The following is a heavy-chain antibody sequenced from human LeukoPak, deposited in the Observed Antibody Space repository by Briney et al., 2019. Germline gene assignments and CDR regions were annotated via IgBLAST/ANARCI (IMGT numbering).Heavy chain of an antibody. CDR2: IYTSGST. D-gene: IGHD2-2*01. Sequence: PSETLFLTCTVSGGSISTYYWSWIRQSAGKGLEWIGRIYTSGSTDYNPSLKSRVTMSVDTSKNQLSLKLSSVTAADTAVYYCASRRCSTTCPEDYWGQGTLVTVSS. CDR3: ASRRCSTTCPEDY. V-gene: IGHV4-4*07. J-gene: IGHJ4*02. CDR1: GGSISTYY.